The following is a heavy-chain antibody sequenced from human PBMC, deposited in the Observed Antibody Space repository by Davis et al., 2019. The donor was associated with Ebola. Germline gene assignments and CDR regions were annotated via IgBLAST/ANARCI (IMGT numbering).Heavy chain of an antibody. CDR1: GFTFSSYA. V-gene: IGHV3-23*01. D-gene: IGHD3-10*01. Sequence: GESLKISCAASGFTFSSYAMSWARQAPGKGLEWVSAISGSGGSTYYADSVKGRFTISRDNSKNTLYLQMNSLRAEDTAVYYCAKATSPYYYGSGSPFDYWGQGTLVTVSS. CDR2: ISGSGGST. J-gene: IGHJ4*02. CDR3: AKATSPYYYGSGSPFDY.